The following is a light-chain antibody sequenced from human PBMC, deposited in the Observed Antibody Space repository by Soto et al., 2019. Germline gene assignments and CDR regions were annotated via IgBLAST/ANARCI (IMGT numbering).Light chain of an antibody. J-gene: IGKJ4*01. CDR2: AAS. Sequence: EVVLTQSPGILSLPQGERATLSCRATQTVIGSYLAWYQQRPGQAPRLLIYAASSRATGIPDRFSGTGSGTDFTLTISRLEPEDFAVYYCQQYGNSPLTFGGGTRVEIK. V-gene: IGKV3-20*01. CDR3: QQYGNSPLT. CDR1: QTVIGSY.